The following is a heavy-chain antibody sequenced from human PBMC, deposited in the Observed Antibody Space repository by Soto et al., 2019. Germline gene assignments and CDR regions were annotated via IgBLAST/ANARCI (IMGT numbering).Heavy chain of an antibody. V-gene: IGHV3-23*01. Sequence: EVQLLESGGGLVQPGGSLRLSCTASGFTFSTYAMTWVRQAPGKGLEWVSTVSGSGAKTYYADSVRGRFTISRDNSKDPLYLQMNSLTAEATATYYCTRDWSGNTCPCMDVWGQGTRVTVSS. CDR1: GFTFSTYA. CDR3: TRDWSGNTCPCMDV. CDR2: VSGSGAKT. J-gene: IGHJ6*02.